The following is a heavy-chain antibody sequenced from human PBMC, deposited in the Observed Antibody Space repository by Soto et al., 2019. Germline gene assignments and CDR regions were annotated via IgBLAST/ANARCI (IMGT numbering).Heavy chain of an antibody. Sequence: ASVKVSCKASGGTFSSYAISWVRQAPGQGLEWMGGIIPIFGTANYAQKFQGRVTITADESTSTAYMELSSLRSEDTAVYYCARSLGIAVALNWFDPWGQGTLVTAPQ. CDR2: IIPIFGTA. CDR3: ARSLGIAVALNWFDP. CDR1: GGTFSSYA. V-gene: IGHV1-69*13. J-gene: IGHJ5*02. D-gene: IGHD6-19*01.